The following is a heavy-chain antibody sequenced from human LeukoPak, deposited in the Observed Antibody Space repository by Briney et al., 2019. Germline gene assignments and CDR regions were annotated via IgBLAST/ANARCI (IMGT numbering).Heavy chain of an antibody. CDR3: ARNPDWNYAHYYGMDV. Sequence: GGSLRLSCAASGFTFSDYYMSWIRQAPGKGLEWVSYISSSSSYINYADSVKGRFTISRDNAKNSLYLQMNSLRAEDTAVYYCARNPDWNYAHYYGMDVWGQGTTVTVSS. J-gene: IGHJ6*02. V-gene: IGHV3-11*06. CDR1: GFTFSDYY. CDR2: ISSSSSYI. D-gene: IGHD1-7*01.